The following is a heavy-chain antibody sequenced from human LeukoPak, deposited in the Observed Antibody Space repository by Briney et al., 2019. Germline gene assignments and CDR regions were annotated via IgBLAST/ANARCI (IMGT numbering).Heavy chain of an antibody. CDR3: ARVYSGSYWDY. J-gene: IGHJ4*02. CDR2: ISSSSSTI. D-gene: IGHD1-26*01. Sequence: GGSLRLSCAASGFTVSSNYMNWVRQAPGKGLEWVSYISSSSSTIYYADSVKGRFTISRDNAKNSLYLQMNSLRAEDTAVYYCARVYSGSYWDYWGQGTLVTVSS. CDR1: GFTVSSNY. V-gene: IGHV3-48*01.